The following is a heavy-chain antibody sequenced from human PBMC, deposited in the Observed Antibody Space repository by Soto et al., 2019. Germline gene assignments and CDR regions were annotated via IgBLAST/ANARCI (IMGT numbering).Heavy chain of an antibody. CDR2: ITGSAGGT. CDR3: ARESEH. CDR1: GFTFSNYA. J-gene: IGHJ4*02. D-gene: IGHD1-1*01. Sequence: GGSLRLSCAASGFTFSNYAMSWVRQAPGKGLEWVSTITGSAGGTYYADSMKGRFTISRDNSKSTLYLQMYSLRVEDTAVYCCARESEHWGQGTLVTVSS. V-gene: IGHV3-23*01.